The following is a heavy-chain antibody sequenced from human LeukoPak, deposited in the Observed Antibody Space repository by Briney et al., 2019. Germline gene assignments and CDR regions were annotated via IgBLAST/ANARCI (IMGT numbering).Heavy chain of an antibody. V-gene: IGHV3-64*01. CDR3: ARGTEQLWVRLAFDV. Sequence: PGGSLRLSCAASGFTFSSYAMHWVRQAPGKGLEYVSGISSDGGTTYYANSVKGRFTISRDNSKNTLYLQMGSLRAEDMGVFYCARGTEQLWVRLAFDVWGQGTMVTVSS. D-gene: IGHD5-18*01. CDR2: ISSDGGTT. J-gene: IGHJ3*01. CDR1: GFTFSSYA.